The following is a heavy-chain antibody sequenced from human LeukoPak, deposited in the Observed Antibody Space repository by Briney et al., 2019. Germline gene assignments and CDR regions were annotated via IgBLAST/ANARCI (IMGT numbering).Heavy chain of an antibody. J-gene: IGHJ6*02. CDR1: GGSISSYY. CDR2: IYTSGST. Sequence: SETLSLTCTVSGGSISSYYWSWIRQPAGKGLEWIGRIYTSGSTNYNPSLKSRVTMSVDTSKNQFSLKPSSVTAADTAVYYCARDPAGARGSFYYYYSVDVWGQGTTVTVYS. V-gene: IGHV4-4*07. CDR3: ARDPAGARGSFYYYYSVDV. D-gene: IGHD1-26*01.